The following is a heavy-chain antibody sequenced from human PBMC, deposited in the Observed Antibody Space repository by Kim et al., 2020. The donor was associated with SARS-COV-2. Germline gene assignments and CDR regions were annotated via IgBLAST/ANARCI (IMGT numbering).Heavy chain of an antibody. Sequence: KGRFTISRDNSKNTLYLQMNSLRAEDTAVYYCAREGGYCSSTSCYYYFDYWGQGTLVTVSS. D-gene: IGHD2-2*01. J-gene: IGHJ4*02. CDR3: AREGGYCSSTSCYYYFDY. V-gene: IGHV3-30*01.